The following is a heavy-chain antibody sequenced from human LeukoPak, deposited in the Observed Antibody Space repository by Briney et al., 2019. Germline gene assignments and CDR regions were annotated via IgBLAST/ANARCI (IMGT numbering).Heavy chain of an antibody. J-gene: IGHJ5*02. CDR2: TYYRSKWSH. Sequence: SQTLSLTCAISGDSVSSNSAAWNWIRQSPSRGLEWLGRTYYRSKWSHDYAVSVKSRITINPDTSKNQFSLEMKSVTPEDTGVYYCARDILIPGYYDNNRFDPWGQGTLVIVSS. V-gene: IGHV6-1*01. CDR3: ARDILIPGYYDNNRFDP. CDR1: GDSVSSNSAA. D-gene: IGHD1-26*01.